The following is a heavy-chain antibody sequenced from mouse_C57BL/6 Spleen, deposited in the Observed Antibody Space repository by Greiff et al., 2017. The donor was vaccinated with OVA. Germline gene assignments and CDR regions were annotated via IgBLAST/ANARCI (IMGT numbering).Heavy chain of an antibody. D-gene: IGHD4-1*01. J-gene: IGHJ2*01. V-gene: IGHV1-22*01. CDR1: GYTFTDYN. CDR3: ARDETGSFDY. Sequence: EVKLQESGPELVKPGASVKMSCKASGYTFTDYNMHWVKQSHGKSLEWIGYINPNNGGTSYNQKFKGKATLTVNKSSSTAYMELRSLTSEDSAVYYCARDETGSFDYWGQGTTLTVSS. CDR2: INPNNGGT.